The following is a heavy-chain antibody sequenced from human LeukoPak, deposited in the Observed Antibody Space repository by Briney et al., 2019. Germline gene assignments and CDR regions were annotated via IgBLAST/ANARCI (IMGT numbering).Heavy chain of an antibody. CDR2: MNPNSGNT. CDR1: GYTFTSYD. V-gene: IGHV1-8*03. CDR3: ARVQIYGDYYFDY. D-gene: IGHD4-17*01. Sequence: ASVKVSCKASGYTFTSYDINWVRQATGQGLEWMGWMNPNSGNTGYAHTFQGRVTITRNTSISTAYMELSSLRSEDTAVYYCARVQIYGDYYFDYWGQGTLVTVSS. J-gene: IGHJ4*02.